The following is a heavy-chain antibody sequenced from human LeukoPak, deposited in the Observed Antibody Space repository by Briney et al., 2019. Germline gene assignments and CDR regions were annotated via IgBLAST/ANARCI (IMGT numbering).Heavy chain of an antibody. Sequence: WASVKVSCKASGYTFTSYYMHWVRQAPGQGLEWMGWINPNSGGTNYAQKFQGRVTMTRDTSISTAYMELSRLRSDDTAVYYCAGGYNSRDAFDIWGQGTMVTVSS. CDR3: AGGYNSRDAFDI. J-gene: IGHJ3*02. CDR2: INPNSGGT. V-gene: IGHV1-2*02. CDR1: GYTFTSYY. D-gene: IGHD5-24*01.